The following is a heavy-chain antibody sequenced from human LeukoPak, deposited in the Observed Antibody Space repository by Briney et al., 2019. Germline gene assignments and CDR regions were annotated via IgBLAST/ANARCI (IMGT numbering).Heavy chain of an antibody. V-gene: IGHV3-23*01. CDR1: GFTFSSYG. D-gene: IGHD3-16*01. J-gene: IGHJ5*02. CDR2: IGGRGGST. Sequence: GGSLRLSCAASGFTFSSYGMHWVRQAPGKGLEWVSAIGGRGGSTYYADSLEGRFTIARDNSKDMVYLQMNSLKVEDTATYYCGKEGGAWGQGTKVTVSS. CDR3: GKEGGA.